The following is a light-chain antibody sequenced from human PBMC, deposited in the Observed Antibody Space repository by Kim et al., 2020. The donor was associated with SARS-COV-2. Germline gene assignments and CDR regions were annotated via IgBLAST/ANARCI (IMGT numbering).Light chain of an antibody. Sequence: VSPGHTASITCSGDKLGDKYACWYQQKPGQSPVLVIYQDTKRPSGIPERFSGSNSGNTATLTISGTQAMDEADYYCQAWDSSLNFVFGTGTKVTVL. V-gene: IGLV3-1*01. CDR1: KLGDKY. J-gene: IGLJ1*01. CDR2: QDT. CDR3: QAWDSSLNFV.